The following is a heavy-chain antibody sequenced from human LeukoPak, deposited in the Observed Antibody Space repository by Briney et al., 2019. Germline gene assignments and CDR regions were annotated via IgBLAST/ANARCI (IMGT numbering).Heavy chain of an antibody. CDR2: ISYDGSNK. D-gene: IGHD3-22*01. Sequence: DPGGSLRLSCAASGFIFITFGMHWVRQATGKGLEWVTLISYDGSNKYYADSVKGRFTISRDNSKNTLYLQMNSLRAEDAAVYYCAKDWDPGYYDSSGSYPDYWGQGTLVTVSS. CDR3: AKDWDPGYYDSSGSYPDY. J-gene: IGHJ4*02. CDR1: GFIFITFG. V-gene: IGHV3-30*18.